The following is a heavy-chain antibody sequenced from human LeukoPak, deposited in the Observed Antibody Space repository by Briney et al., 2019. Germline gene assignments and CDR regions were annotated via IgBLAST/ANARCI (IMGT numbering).Heavy chain of an antibody. D-gene: IGHD3-3*01. CDR1: GFTFSSYG. J-gene: IGHJ4*02. V-gene: IGHV3-30*03. Sequence: GGSLRLSCAASGFTFSSYGMHWVRQAPGKGLEWVAVISYDGSNKYYADSVKGRITISRDNAKNSLYLQMNSLRAEDTAVYYCARVSRSESGIYWGQGTLVTVSS. CDR3: ARVSRSESGIY. CDR2: ISYDGSNK.